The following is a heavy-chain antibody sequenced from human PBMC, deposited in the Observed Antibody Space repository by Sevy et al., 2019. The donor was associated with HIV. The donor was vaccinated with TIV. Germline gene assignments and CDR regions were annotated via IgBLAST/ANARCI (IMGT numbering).Heavy chain of an antibody. V-gene: IGHV3-7*01. Sequence: GGSRRLSCAASGFSFSWYWMSWVRQTPEKGLEWVANIKQDGSEKNYVDSVKGRFTISRDNAKNSLYLQMNSLRAEDTAVYYCARDFRSVAARLGAFDIWGQGTMVTVSS. CDR3: ARDFRSVAARLGAFDI. CDR2: IKQDGSEK. D-gene: IGHD6-6*01. J-gene: IGHJ3*02. CDR1: GFSFSWYW.